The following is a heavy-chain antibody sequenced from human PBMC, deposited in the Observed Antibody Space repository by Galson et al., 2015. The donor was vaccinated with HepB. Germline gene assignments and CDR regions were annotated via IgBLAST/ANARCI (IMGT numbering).Heavy chain of an antibody. CDR2: INAGNGNT. Sequence: SVEVSCKASGYTFTSYTMHWVRQAPGQRLEWMGWINAGNGNTKYSQKFRGRVTITRDTSATTAYMELSSLRSEDTAVYYCATVGYTGYDFAFDIWGQGTMVTVSS. CDR1: GYTFTSYT. V-gene: IGHV1-3*01. D-gene: IGHD5-12*01. CDR3: ATVGYTGYDFAFDI. J-gene: IGHJ3*02.